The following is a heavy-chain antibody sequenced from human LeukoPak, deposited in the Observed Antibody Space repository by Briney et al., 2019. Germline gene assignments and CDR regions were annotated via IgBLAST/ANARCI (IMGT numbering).Heavy chain of an antibody. Sequence: ASVKVSCKASGYAFTSYAMHWVRQAPGQRLEWMGWINAGNGNTKYSQKFQGRVTITRDTSASTAYMELSSLRPEDTAVYYCARATLGPLYYYYGMDVWGQGTTVTVSS. CDR1: GYAFTSYA. V-gene: IGHV1-3*01. CDR2: INAGNGNT. D-gene: IGHD1-1*01. J-gene: IGHJ6*02. CDR3: ARATLGPLYYYYGMDV.